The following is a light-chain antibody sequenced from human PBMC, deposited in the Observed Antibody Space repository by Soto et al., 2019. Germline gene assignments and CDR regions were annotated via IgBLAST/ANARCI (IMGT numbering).Light chain of an antibody. Sequence: IRVKQSASAVSASVGDRVTITCRASQSISTWLAWFQQKPGKAPKLLIYRASSLESGAPSRFSGSGSGTEFTLTISSLQPDDFATYYCHQYDSYPWTFGQGTIVDIK. V-gene: IGKV1-5*03. CDR1: QSISTW. CDR2: RAS. CDR3: HQYDSYPWT. J-gene: IGKJ1*01.